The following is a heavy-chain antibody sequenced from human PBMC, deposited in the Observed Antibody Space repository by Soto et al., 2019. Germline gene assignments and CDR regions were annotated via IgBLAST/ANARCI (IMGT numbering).Heavy chain of an antibody. Sequence: QVHLVESGGGVVQPGRSLRLSCGGSGFSFSNYGIHWGRQAPGKGLEWVAVISHDGNSHHLADSVRGRFTIYRDNSKNTVFLHMTSLRREDSAVYHCVKAQERSAQYFAVVITAFDFWGQGTMVTVSS. D-gene: IGHD3-22*01. V-gene: IGHV3-30*18. CDR3: VKAQERSAQYFAVVITAFDF. CDR1: GFSFSNYG. J-gene: IGHJ3*01. CDR2: ISHDGNSH.